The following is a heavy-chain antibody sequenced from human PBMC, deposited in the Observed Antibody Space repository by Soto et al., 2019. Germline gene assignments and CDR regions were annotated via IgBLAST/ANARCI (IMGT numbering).Heavy chain of an antibody. Sequence: GGSLRLSCAASGFTFSSYDMHWVRQATGKGLEWVSAIGTAGDTYYPGSVKGRFTISRENAKNSLYLQMNSLRAGDTAVYYCARVSRQDAFDIWGQGTMVTVSS. J-gene: IGHJ3*02. CDR1: GFTFSSYD. CDR2: IGTAGDT. V-gene: IGHV3-13*01. CDR3: ARVSRQDAFDI.